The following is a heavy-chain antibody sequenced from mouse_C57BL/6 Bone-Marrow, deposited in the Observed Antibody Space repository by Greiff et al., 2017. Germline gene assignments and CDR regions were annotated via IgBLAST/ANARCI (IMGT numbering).Heavy chain of an antibody. J-gene: IGHJ3*01. CDR1: GYTFTSYW. D-gene: IGHD1-1*01. V-gene: IGHV1-50*01. CDR2: IDPSDSYT. CDR3: ARPYYPWFAY. Sequence: QVQLKQPGAELVKPGASVKLSCKASGYTFTSYWMQWVKQRPGQGLEWIGEIDPSDSYTNYNQKFKGKATLTVDTSSSTAYMQLSSLTSEDSAVYYCARPYYPWFAYWGQGTLVTVSA.